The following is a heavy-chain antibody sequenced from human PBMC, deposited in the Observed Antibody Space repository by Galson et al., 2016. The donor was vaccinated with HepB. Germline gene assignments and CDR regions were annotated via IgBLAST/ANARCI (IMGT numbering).Heavy chain of an antibody. D-gene: IGHD3-3*01. V-gene: IGHV1-46*01. CDR2: INPNADST. CDR1: GYTFTSYQ. Sequence: SVKVSCKASGYTFTSYQMHWVRQAPGQGLEWMGTINPNADSTTYAQKFQGRVTMTRDTSTSTVYMELSSLRSEDTAVYYCAREGGYYSFYYYGMDVWGQGTTVTVSS. CDR3: AREGGYYSFYYYGMDV. J-gene: IGHJ6*02.